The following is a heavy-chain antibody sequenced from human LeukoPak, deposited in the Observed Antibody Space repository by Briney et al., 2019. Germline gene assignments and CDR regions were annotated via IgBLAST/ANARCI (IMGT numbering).Heavy chain of an antibody. V-gene: IGHV3-74*01. D-gene: IGHD6-19*01. CDR3: ARDTEQWLVPGPNWFDP. Sequence: GGSLRLSCAVSGFTFSSYWMNWVRQVPGKGLVWVSHINTFGTTATYADSVKGRFTISRDNAKNSLYLQMNSLRAEDTAVYYCARDTEQWLVPGPNWFDPWGQGTLVTVSS. J-gene: IGHJ5*02. CDR2: INTFGTTA. CDR1: GFTFSSYW.